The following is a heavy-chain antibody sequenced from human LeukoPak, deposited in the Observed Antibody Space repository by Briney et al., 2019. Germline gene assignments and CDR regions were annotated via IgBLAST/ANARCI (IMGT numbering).Heavy chain of an antibody. D-gene: IGHD2/OR15-2a*01. J-gene: IGHJ1*01. V-gene: IGHV3-11*01. CDR3: ATSSFYGQL. Sequence: KSGGSLRLSCAASGFSFSDTYMSWIRQAPGKGLEWIAYTATGGYTLDYADSVRGRFTVSRDNAKNSLYLQMNSLRVEDTAVYYCATSSFYGQLWGQGTLVTVSS. CDR2: TATGGYTL. CDR1: GFSFSDTY.